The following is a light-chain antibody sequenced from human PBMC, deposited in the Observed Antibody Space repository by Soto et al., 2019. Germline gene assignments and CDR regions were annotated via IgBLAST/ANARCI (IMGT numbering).Light chain of an antibody. J-gene: IGKJ5*01. CDR2: GAS. V-gene: IGKV3-20*01. CDR3: QQYGSSIT. CDR1: QSVSSSY. Sequence: EIVLTQSPGTLSLSPGERATLSCRASQSVSSSYLAWYQQKPGQAPRLLIYGASSRATGIPDRFSGSGSRTDFTLTISRLEPEDFAVYYCQQYGSSITCGQGTRLEIK.